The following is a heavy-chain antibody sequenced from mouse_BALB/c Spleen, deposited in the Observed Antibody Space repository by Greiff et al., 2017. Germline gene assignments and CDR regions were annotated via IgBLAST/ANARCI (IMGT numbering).Heavy chain of an antibody. D-gene: IGHD2-2*01. CDR3: AREGGLRDLDY. CDR2: ISSGSSTI. Sequence: EVQVVESGGGLVQPGGSRKLSCAASGFTFSSFGMHWVRQAPEKGLEWVAYISSGSSTIYYADTVKGRFTISRDNPKNTLFLQMTSLRSEDTAMYYCAREGGLRDLDYWGQGTTLTVSS. J-gene: IGHJ2*01. CDR1: GFTFSSFG. V-gene: IGHV5-17*02.